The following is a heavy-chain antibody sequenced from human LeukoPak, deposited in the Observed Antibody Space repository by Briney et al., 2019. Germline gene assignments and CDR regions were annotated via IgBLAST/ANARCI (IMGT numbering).Heavy chain of an antibody. CDR2: IYYSGNT. J-gene: IGHJ4*02. CDR1: GGSISSYS. D-gene: IGHD1-26*01. V-gene: IGHV4-59*01. Sequence: SETLSLTCTVSGGSISSYSWSWIRQPPGKGLEWIGYIYYSGNTNYNPSLKSRVTISVDTSKNQFSLKLSSVTAADTAMYYCARDGGSYPRYYSDYWGQGTLVTVSS. CDR3: ARDGGSYPRYYSDY.